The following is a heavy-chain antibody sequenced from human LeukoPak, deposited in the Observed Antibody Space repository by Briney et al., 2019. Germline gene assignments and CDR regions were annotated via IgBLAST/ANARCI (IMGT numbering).Heavy chain of an antibody. CDR2: IYTSGST. D-gene: IGHD6-6*01. V-gene: IGHV4-61*02. CDR1: GGSISSGSYY. J-gene: IGHJ6*03. Sequence: SETLSLTCTVSGGSISSGSYYWSWIRQPAGKGLEWIGRIYTSGSTNYNPSLKSRVTISVDTSKNQFSLKLSSVTAADTAVYYCARAGSSSSGYYYYYYMDVWGKGTTVTVSS. CDR3: ARAGSSSSGYYYYYYMDV.